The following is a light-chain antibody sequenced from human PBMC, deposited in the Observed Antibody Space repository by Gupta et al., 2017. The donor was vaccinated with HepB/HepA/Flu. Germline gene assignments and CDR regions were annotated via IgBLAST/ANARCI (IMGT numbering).Light chain of an antibody. CDR3: QHRRNGMFT. V-gene: IGKV3-11*01. J-gene: IGKJ2*01. CDR2: EAS. CDR1: QSGSSY. Sequence: EIVLTQSPATLALSPGERATLSCRASQSGSSYLAWYQQKPCQAPRHLISEASYRATGIPARSSGSGSGTDGTLSISSLEPEEFAVYDGQHRRNGMFTFGHGTKLDIK.